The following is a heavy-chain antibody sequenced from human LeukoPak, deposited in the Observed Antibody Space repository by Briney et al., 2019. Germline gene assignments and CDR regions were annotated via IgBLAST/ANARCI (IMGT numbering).Heavy chain of an antibody. D-gene: IGHD2-2*01. CDR3: ARLGWTYCSSTSCSLAPFDY. J-gene: IGHJ4*02. CDR1: GYSFTSYW. V-gene: IGHV5-51*01. Sequence: GESLEISCKGSGYSFTSYWIGWVRQMPGKGLEWMGIIYPGDSDTRYSPSFQGQVTISADKSISTAYLQWSSLKASDTAMYYCARLGWTYCSSTSCSLAPFDYWGQGTLVTVSS. CDR2: IYPGDSDT.